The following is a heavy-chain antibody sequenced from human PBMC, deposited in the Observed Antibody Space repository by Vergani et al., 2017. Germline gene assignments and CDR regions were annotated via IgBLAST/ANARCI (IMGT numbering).Heavy chain of an antibody. V-gene: IGHV3-23*01. CDR1: GFTFSSYA. J-gene: IGHJ4*02. D-gene: IGHD3-10*01. CDR3: AKDLHGVFAVYFDY. Sequence: EVQLLESGGGLVQPGGSLRLSCVASGFTFSSYAMGWVRQAPGKGLEWVSFISVSGDRTYYADSVQGRFTISRDNSKNTLDLQMNSLRAEDTAVYYCAKDLHGVFAVYFDYWGQGTLVTVCS. CDR2: ISVSGDRT.